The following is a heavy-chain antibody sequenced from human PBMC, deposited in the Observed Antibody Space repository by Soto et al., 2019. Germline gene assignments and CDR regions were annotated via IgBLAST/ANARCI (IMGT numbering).Heavy chain of an antibody. CDR3: AKDAGGGSARVLAPSAIDY. J-gene: IGHJ4*02. CDR1: GFTFDDYA. V-gene: IGHV3-9*01. CDR2: ISWNGGRM. D-gene: IGHD6-6*01. Sequence: EVQLVESGGGLVQPGRSLRLSCAGSGFTFDDYAMHWVRQAPGKGLEWVSGISWNGGRMGYTDSLKGRFTISRENAKNSLYLQMNSLRVEDTALYYCAKDAGGGSARVLAPSAIDYWGQGTLVTVSS.